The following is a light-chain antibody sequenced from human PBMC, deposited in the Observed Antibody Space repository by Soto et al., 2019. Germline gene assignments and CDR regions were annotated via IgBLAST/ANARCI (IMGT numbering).Light chain of an antibody. CDR3: QQYVKLPLS. V-gene: IGKV1-33*01. Sequence: DIQMTQSPSSLSASVGDRVPITCQASEDISNYLNWYQQKPGKAPTLLIYAAFNLETGVTSRFSRRRSDTHFKYTSSGLQPEEIATYYGQQYVKLPLSFGPRTKSVYQT. J-gene: IGKJ3*01. CDR2: AAF. CDR1: EDISNY.